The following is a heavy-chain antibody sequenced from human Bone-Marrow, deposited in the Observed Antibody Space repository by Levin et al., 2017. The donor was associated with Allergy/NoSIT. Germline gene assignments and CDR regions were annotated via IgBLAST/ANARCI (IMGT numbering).Heavy chain of an antibody. V-gene: IGHV1-69*06. CDR2: IVPMFATA. D-gene: IGHD6-19*01. CDR3: AVTSVTVAGGGAYYFGS. CDR1: GGTFSAYA. J-gene: IGHJ4*02. Sequence: GGSLRLSCKASGGTFSAYAFSWVRQAPGQGLEWMGGIVPMFATANYAEEFQGRVTITADRSTSTAYMELTSLRSADTAVYFCAVTSVTVAGGGAYYFGSGGQGTLVTVSS.